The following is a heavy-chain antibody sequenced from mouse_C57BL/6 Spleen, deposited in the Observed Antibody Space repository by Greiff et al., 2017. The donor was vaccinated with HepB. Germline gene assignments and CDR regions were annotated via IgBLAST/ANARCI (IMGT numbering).Heavy chain of an antibody. CDR3: ARTFHYYGSSPWFAY. CDR1: GYTFTSYG. CDR2: IYPRSGNT. J-gene: IGHJ3*01. V-gene: IGHV1-81*01. D-gene: IGHD1-1*01. Sequence: QVQLQQSGAELARPGASVKLSCKASGYTFTSYGISWVKQRTGQGLEWIGEIYPRSGNTYYNEKFKGKATLTADKSSSTAYMELRSLTSEDSAVYFCARTFHYYGSSPWFAYWGQGTLVTVSA.